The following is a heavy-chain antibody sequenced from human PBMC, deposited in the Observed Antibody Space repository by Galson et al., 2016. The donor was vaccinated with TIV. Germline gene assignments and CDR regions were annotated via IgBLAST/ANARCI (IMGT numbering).Heavy chain of an antibody. J-gene: IGHJ3*01. V-gene: IGHV3-23*01. CDR1: GFTFSGYA. D-gene: IGHD6-19*01. Sequence: SLRLSCAASGFTFSGYAMSWVRQDPGKGLEWVSVVTGRSRSTHYADSVRGRFTISRDNSRNTLSLQMNSLRVEDTAVYFCSRTTPPPVSSNGWNDAFDFWGQGTIVTVSS. CDR3: SRTTPPPVSSNGWNDAFDF. CDR2: VTGRSRST.